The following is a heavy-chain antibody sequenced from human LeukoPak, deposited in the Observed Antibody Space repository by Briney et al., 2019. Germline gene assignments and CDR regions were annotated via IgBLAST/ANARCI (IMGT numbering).Heavy chain of an antibody. V-gene: IGHV3-7*01. CDR1: GFTFSSYW. D-gene: IGHD3-10*01. CDR3: ARDPYYGSGRPSAFDP. Sequence: PGGSLRLSCAASGFTFSSYWMSWVRQAPGKGLEWVANIKQDGSEKYYVDSVKGRFTISRDNAKNSLYLQMNSLRAEDTAVYYCARDPYYGSGRPSAFDPWGQGTLVTVSS. CDR2: IKQDGSEK. J-gene: IGHJ5*02.